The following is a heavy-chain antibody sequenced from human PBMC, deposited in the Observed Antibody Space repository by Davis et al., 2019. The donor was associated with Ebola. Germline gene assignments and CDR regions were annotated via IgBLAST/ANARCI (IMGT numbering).Heavy chain of an antibody. CDR1: GGSISSSSYY. D-gene: IGHD5-12*01. CDR2: IYYSGST. CDR3: ARVGVATIYYYYGMDV. J-gene: IGHJ6*04. Sequence: SETLSLTCTVSGGSISSSSYYWGWIRQPPGKGLEWIGSIYYSGSTYYNPSLKSRVTISVDTSKNQFSLKLSSVTAADTAVYYCARVGVATIYYYYGMDVWGKGTTVTVSS. V-gene: IGHV4-39*07.